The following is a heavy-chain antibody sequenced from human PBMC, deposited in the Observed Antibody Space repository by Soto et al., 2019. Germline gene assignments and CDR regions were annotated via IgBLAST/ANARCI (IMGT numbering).Heavy chain of an antibody. CDR2: IIPIFGTA. V-gene: IGHV1-69*13. Sequence: SVKVSCKASGGTFSSYAISWVRQAPGQGLEWMGGIIPIFGTANYAQKFQGRVTITADESTSTAYMELSSLRSEDTAVYYCARASYYYDSSGYYRIYYYYYGMDVWGQGATVTVSS. D-gene: IGHD3-22*01. J-gene: IGHJ6*02. CDR3: ARASYYYDSSGYYRIYYYYYGMDV. CDR1: GGTFSSYA.